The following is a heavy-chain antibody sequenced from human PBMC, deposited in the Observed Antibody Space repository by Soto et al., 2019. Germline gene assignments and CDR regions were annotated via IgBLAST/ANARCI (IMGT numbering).Heavy chain of an antibody. V-gene: IGHV1-18*01. D-gene: IGHD2-8*01. CDR2: ISAYNGNT. CDR1: GYTFTSYG. CDR3: ARERGYCTNGVCYTKDYYGMDV. J-gene: IGHJ6*02. Sequence: ASVKVSCKASGYTFTSYGISWVRQAPGQGLERMGWISAYNGNTNYAQKLQGRVTMTTDTSTSTAYMELRSLRSDDTAVYYCARERGYCTNGVCYTKDYYGMDVWGQGTTVTVSS.